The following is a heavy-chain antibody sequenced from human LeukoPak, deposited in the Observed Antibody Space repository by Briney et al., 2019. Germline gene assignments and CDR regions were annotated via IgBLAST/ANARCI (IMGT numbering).Heavy chain of an antibody. J-gene: IGHJ4*02. CDR1: GYTFTSYD. CDR2: MNPNSGNT. V-gene: IGHV1-8*03. Sequence: ASVKVSCKASGYTFTSYDINWVRQATGQGLEWMGWMNPNSGNTGYAQKFQGRVTITRNTSISTAYMELSSLRSEDTAVYYCARASRDPYSSGWYVVDYWGQGTLVTVSS. CDR3: ARASRDPYSSGWYVVDY. D-gene: IGHD6-19*01.